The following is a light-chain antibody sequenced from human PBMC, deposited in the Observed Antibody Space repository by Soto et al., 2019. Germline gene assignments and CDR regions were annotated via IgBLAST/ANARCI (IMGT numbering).Light chain of an antibody. CDR2: RSD. J-gene: IGLJ3*02. V-gene: IGLV1-44*01. Sequence: QLVLTQPPSASGTPGQRVTISCSGSRSTIGSNPVQWYRQLPGTAPQLLIYRSDQRPSGVPDRFSGSKSGTSASLTISGLQSEDEADYHCATWDDNVYGPVFGGGTKLTVL. CDR3: ATWDDNVYGPV. CDR1: RSTIGSNP.